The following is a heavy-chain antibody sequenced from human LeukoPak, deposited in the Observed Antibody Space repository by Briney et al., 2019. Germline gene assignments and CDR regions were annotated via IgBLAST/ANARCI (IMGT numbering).Heavy chain of an antibody. J-gene: IGHJ4*02. CDR3: ATGSVRAPDY. Sequence: GGSLRLSCAASGFTFSSYAMHWVRQAPGKGLEWVAVIWHDGSNKYYADSVKGRFTISRDNSKNTLFMQMNSLRAEDTAVYYCATGSVRAPDYWGQGTLVSVSS. CDR1: GFTFSSYA. V-gene: IGHV3-33*08. CDR2: IWHDGSNK. D-gene: IGHD3-10*01.